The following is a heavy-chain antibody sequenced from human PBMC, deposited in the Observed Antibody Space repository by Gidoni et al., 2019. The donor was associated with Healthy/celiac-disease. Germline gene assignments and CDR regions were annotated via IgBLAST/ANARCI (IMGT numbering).Heavy chain of an antibody. J-gene: IGHJ4*02. V-gene: IGHV4-38-2*01. CDR1: GYSISSGYY. CDR2: IYHSGST. CDR3: VVVDISGYYLFDY. Sequence: QVQLQESGPGLGKPSETLSLTRAGSGYSISSGYYWGWIRQPPGKGLEWIGSIYHSGSTYYNPALQSRVTISVDTSKNQFSLKLSSVTAADTAVYYCVVVDISGYYLFDYWGQGTLVTVSS. D-gene: IGHD3-22*01.